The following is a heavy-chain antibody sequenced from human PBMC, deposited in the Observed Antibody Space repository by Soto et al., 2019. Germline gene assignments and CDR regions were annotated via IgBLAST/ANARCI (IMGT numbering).Heavy chain of an antibody. CDR2: IRGGQGGT. J-gene: IGHJ4*02. CDR3: AKPPIWLSGHLSF. D-gene: IGHD1-26*01. CDR1: GLTLNNYG. Sequence: EVQLLESGGDLVQPGGSLRLSCAASGLTLNNYGMTWVRQAPGKGLEWVAAIRGGQGGTFYADSVRGRFIISRDDSKNTLSLQMNSLRVEDTAVYYCAKPPIWLSGHLSFWGQGTLVTVSS. V-gene: IGHV3-23*01.